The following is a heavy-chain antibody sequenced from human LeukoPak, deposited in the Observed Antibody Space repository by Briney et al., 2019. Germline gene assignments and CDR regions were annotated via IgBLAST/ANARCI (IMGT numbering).Heavy chain of an antibody. V-gene: IGHV3-30*03. CDR2: ISCDGSNK. D-gene: IGHD3-10*01. CDR3: ALFGYSFDY. CDR1: GFTFSSYG. J-gene: IGHJ4*02. Sequence: HAGGSLRLSCAASGFTFSSYGMHWVRQAPGKGLEWVAVISCDGSNKYYADSVKGRFTISRDNSKNTLYLQMNSLRAEDTAVYYCALFGYSFDYWGQGTLVTVSS.